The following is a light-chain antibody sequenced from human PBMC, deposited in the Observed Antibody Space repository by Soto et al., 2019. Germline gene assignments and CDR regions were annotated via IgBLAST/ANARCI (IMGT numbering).Light chain of an antibody. CDR1: QSISRW. CDR2: DAS. CDR3: QQNNSYSPET. V-gene: IGKV1-5*01. Sequence: IQMPQFTSTLFASVGARVTITCRASQSISRWLPWYQQKPGKAPKLLIYDASNLEKGVPSRFSGRGSGTEFTLTISSLQPDDFETYFCQQNNSYSPETFGQGTKVEI. J-gene: IGKJ1*01.